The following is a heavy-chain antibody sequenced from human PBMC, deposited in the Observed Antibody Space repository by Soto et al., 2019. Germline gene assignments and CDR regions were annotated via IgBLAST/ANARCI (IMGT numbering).Heavy chain of an antibody. V-gene: IGHV4-59*02. CDR2: VHHTGTT. Sequence: PSETLSLTCAVSGASVSDLYWGWIRQPPGKGLEWIAYVHHTGTTQYNPSLKGRVTISLDTSKNQLSLGLRSVTAADTAVYYCARRLNSGCSDSWGQGILVTVSS. J-gene: IGHJ4*02. CDR1: GASVSDLY. CDR3: ARRLNSGCSDS. D-gene: IGHD6-25*01.